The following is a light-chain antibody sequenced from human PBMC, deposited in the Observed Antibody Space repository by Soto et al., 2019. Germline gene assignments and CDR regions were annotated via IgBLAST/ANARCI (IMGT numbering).Light chain of an antibody. CDR1: SSDVGIYNR. J-gene: IGLJ3*02. CDR2: EVS. V-gene: IGLV2-18*02. CDR3: SSYTSSTTV. Sequence: QSVLTQPPSVSGSPGQSVTISCTGTSSDVGIYNRVSWYQQPPGTAPKLIIYEVSNRPSGVPDRFSGSKSANTASLTIPGLQAEDEADYYCSSYTSSTTVFGGGTKLTVL.